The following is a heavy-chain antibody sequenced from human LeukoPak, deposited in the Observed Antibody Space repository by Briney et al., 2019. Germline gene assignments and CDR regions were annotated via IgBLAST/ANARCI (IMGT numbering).Heavy chain of an antibody. J-gene: IGHJ4*02. D-gene: IGHD3-16*01. CDR3: ARDRAPFGFDY. CDR1: GFTFSSYA. Sequence: GGSLRLSCAASGFTFSSYAMSWARQAPGKGLEWVSAISGSGSNTFYADSVEGRFTISRDNSKNTLYLQMNSLRADDTAVYYCARDRAPFGFDYWGQGTLVTVSS. V-gene: IGHV3-23*01. CDR2: ISGSGSNT.